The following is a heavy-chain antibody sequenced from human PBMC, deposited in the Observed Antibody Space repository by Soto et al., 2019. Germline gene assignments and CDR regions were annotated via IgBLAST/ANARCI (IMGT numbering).Heavy chain of an antibody. CDR1: GFTFSSYA. Sequence: GGSLRLSCAASGFTFSSYAMSRVRQAPGKGLEWVSAISGSGGSTYYADSVKGRFTISRDNSKNTLYLQMNSLRAEDTAVYYCAKDRLGSSWFDPWGQGTLVTVSS. CDR2: ISGSGGST. J-gene: IGHJ5*02. V-gene: IGHV3-23*01. D-gene: IGHD6-6*01. CDR3: AKDRLGSSWFDP.